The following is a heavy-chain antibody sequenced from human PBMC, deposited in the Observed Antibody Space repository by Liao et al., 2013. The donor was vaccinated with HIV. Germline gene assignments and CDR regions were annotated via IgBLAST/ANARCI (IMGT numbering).Heavy chain of an antibody. CDR2: IHYSGST. CDR1: GGSISSGSHY. J-gene: IGHJ3*02. V-gene: IGHV4-30-4*08. D-gene: IGHD5-18*01. Sequence: QLQLQESGPGLVRPSETLSLTCTVSGGSISSGSHYCSWIRQPAGKGLEWIGYIHYSGSTDYNPSLKSRVTISVDRSTNQFSLKLRSVTAADTAVYYCARDLGRYSAMGDAFDIWGQGTMVTVSS. CDR3: ARDLGRYSAMGDAFDI.